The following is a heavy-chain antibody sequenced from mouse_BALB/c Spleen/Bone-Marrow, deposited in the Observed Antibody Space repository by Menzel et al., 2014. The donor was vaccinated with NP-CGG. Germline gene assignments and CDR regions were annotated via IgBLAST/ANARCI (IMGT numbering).Heavy chain of an antibody. Sequence: QVQLQQSGPELVKPGASVRISCKASGYTFTSYYIHWVKQRPGQGLEWIGWIYPGNVNTKYNEKFKGKATLTADKSSSPAYMQLSSLTSEDSAVYFCARWGNYGDYAMDYWGQGTSVTVSS. V-gene: IGHV1S56*01. CDR3: ARWGNYGDYAMDY. CDR2: IYPGNVNT. CDR1: GYTFTSYY. J-gene: IGHJ4*01. D-gene: IGHD2-1*01.